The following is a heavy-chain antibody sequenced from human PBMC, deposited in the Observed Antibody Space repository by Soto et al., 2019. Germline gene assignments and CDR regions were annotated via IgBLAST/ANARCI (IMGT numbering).Heavy chain of an antibody. J-gene: IGHJ4*02. CDR1: GFTFSSYA. CDR2: ISGSGGST. V-gene: IGHV3-23*01. D-gene: IGHD2-2*01. Sequence: EVQLLESGGGLVQPGGSLRLSCAASGFTFSSYAMSWVRQAPGKGLEWVSAISGSGGSTYYADSVKGRFTISRDNSKNTLYLQMNSLRAEDTAVYYCAKDRPTGQGDIVVVPAATLDYWGQGTLVTVSS. CDR3: AKDRPTGQGDIVVVPAATLDY.